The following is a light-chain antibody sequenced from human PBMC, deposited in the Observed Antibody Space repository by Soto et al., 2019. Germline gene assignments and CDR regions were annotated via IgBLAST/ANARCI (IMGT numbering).Light chain of an antibody. J-gene: IGLJ1*01. Sequence: ALTQPASGSGSPGQSITISCTGTSSDVGGYNYVSWYQQHPGKAPKLMIYEVSNRPSGVSNRFSRSKSGNTASLPISGLQAADEADYYCSSYTSSSTPYVFGTGTKVTVL. V-gene: IGLV2-14*01. CDR3: SSYTSSSTPYV. CDR2: EVS. CDR1: SSDVGGYNY.